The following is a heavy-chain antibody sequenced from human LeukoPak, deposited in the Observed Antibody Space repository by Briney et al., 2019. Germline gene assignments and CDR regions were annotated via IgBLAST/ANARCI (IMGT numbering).Heavy chain of an antibody. CDR3: ARDFGKGHPHDY. CDR1: GYSINSGYY. J-gene: IGHJ4*02. CDR2: IYHSGRT. Sequence: SETLSLTCTVSGYSINSGYYWSWIRQPPGKGLEWIGNIYHSGRTYDNPSLKSRVTISVDTSKNQFSLKLSSVTAADTAVYYCARDFGKGHPHDYWGQGALVTVYS. V-gene: IGHV4-38-2*02. D-gene: IGHD3-3*01.